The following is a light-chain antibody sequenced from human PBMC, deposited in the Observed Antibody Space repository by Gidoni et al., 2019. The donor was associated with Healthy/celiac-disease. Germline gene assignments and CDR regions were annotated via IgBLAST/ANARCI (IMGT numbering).Light chain of an antibody. V-gene: IGKV2-28*01. CDR2: LGS. CDR3: MQALQTPLT. J-gene: IGKJ4*01. Sequence: DIVMTQSPLSLPVTPGEPASISCRSSQSLLHSNGYNYLDWYLQKPGQSPQLLRYLGSNRASGVPDRFSGSGSGTDFTLKISRVEAEDVGVYYCMQALQTPLTFGGGTKVEIK. CDR1: QSLLHSNGYNY.